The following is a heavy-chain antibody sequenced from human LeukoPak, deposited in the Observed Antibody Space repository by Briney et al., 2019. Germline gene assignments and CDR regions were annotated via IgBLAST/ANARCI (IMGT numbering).Heavy chain of an antibody. Sequence: GASVKVSCKASGYTFTSYGISWVRQAPGQGLEWMGWISAYNGNTNYAQKLQGRVTMTTDTSTSTAYMELRSLRSDDTAVYYCARAVADRNYYYYYMDVWGKGTTVTVSS. CDR2: ISAYNGNT. J-gene: IGHJ6*03. CDR1: GYTFTSYG. V-gene: IGHV1-18*01. CDR3: ARAVADRNYYYYYMDV. D-gene: IGHD5-12*01.